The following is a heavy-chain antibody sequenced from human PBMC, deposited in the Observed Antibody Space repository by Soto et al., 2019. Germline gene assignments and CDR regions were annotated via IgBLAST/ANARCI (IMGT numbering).Heavy chain of an antibody. Sequence: QVQLVQSGAEVKKPGSSVKVSCKAPGGTFSRYTINWVRQAPGQGLEWMGRVVPESGSINFIRKFQGRLTLTADTATRTALLELRSLRPEDTAVYYCTGGGREYSASDGNFEYWGQGAQVTVSS. CDR1: GGTFSRYT. D-gene: IGHD2-21*01. J-gene: IGHJ4*02. V-gene: IGHV1-69*08. CDR3: TGGGREYSASDGNFEY. CDR2: VVPESGSI.